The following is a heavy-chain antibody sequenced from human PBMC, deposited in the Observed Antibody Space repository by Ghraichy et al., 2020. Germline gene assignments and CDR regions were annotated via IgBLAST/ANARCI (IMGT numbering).Heavy chain of an antibody. V-gene: IGHV3-23*01. Sequence: GGSLRLSCSVAGLTFGNYALSWVRQAPEKALEWASAIGGNGANTFYADSVKGRFTISRDNSKNTLFLQMNSLRAEDTAMYYCVKGMSGSSPYNWFDPWGQGALVIVSS. CDR2: IGGNGANT. CDR3: VKGMSGSSPYNWFDP. D-gene: IGHD6-6*01. CDR1: GLTFGNYA. J-gene: IGHJ5*02.